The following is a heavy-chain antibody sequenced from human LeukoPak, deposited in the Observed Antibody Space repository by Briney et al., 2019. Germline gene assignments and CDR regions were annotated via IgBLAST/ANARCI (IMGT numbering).Heavy chain of an antibody. Sequence: PSETLSLTCAVYGGSFSSYYWSWIRQPPGKGLEWIGYIYYSGSTNYNPSLKSRVTISVDTSKNQFSLKLSSVTAADTAVYYCARVLGGYYYDSSGYYFDYWGQGTLVTVSS. CDR2: IYYSGST. CDR3: ARVLGGYYYDSSGYYFDY. D-gene: IGHD3-22*01. V-gene: IGHV4-59*01. CDR1: GGSFSSYY. J-gene: IGHJ4*02.